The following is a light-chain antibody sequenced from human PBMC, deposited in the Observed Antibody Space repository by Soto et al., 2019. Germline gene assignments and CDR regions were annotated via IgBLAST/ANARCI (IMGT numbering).Light chain of an antibody. J-gene: IGKJ1*01. CDR2: GAS. CDR1: QSVNSN. Sequence: ELVMTQSPATVSVSPGERATLSCRASQSVNSNLVWYQHKPGQAPRLLIYGASTRATGIPARFSGSGSGTDFTLTISSLQSEDFALYYCQQYNNWLWTFGQGTRVEIK. V-gene: IGKV3-15*01. CDR3: QQYNNWLWT.